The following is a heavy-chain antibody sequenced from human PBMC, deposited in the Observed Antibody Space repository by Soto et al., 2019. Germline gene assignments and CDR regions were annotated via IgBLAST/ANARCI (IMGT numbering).Heavy chain of an antibody. V-gene: IGHV1-18*04. J-gene: IGHJ4*02. Sequence: SVKVSCKASGYTFTGYGLSWVRQAPGQGLEWMGWITAHNSHTIYAQRLQGRVSMTTDTSTTTAYMELRSLRSDDTAVYYCARVYLGSGNYYGVYDYWGQGTLVTVSS. D-gene: IGHD3-10*01. CDR3: ARVYLGSGNYYGVYDY. CDR1: GYTFTGYG. CDR2: ITAHNSHT.